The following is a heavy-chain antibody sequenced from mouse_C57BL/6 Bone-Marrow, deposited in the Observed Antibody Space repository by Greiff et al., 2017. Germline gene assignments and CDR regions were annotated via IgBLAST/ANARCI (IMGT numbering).Heavy chain of an antibody. CDR3: AREGGSFYAMDY. CDR2: INYDGSST. J-gene: IGHJ4*01. Sequence: KLVESEGGLVQPGSSMKLSCTASGFTFSDYYMAWVRQVPEKGLEWVANINYDGSSTYYLDSLKSRFIISRDNAKNILYLQMSSLKSEDTATYYCAREGGSFYAMDYWGQGTSVTVSS. CDR1: GFTFSDYY. V-gene: IGHV5-16*01.